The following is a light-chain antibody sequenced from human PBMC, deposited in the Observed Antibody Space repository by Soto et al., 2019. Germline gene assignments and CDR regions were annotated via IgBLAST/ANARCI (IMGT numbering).Light chain of an antibody. Sequence: EIVLTQSPGTLSLSPGERATLSCRASQSVTSNYLAWYQQKPGQAPRLLFYGASSRATGIPDRFSGSGSGTDFTFIISRLEPGDFAVYYCQPYGSSPRTFGQGTKVEI. J-gene: IGKJ1*01. CDR3: QPYGSSPRT. V-gene: IGKV3-20*01. CDR2: GAS. CDR1: QSVTSNY.